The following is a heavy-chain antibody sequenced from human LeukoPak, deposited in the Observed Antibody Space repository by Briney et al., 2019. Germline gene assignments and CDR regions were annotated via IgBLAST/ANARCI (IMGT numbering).Heavy chain of an antibody. D-gene: IGHD6-19*01. CDR3: AKEEDRAVVRMVSDY. CDR2: ISGSGGST. Sequence: PGGSLRLSCAASGFTFSSYAMSWVCQAPGKGLEWVSAISGSGGSTYYADSVKGRFTISRDNSKNTLYLQMNSLRAEDTAVYYCAKEEDRAVVRMVSDYWGQGTLVTVSS. V-gene: IGHV3-23*01. CDR1: GFTFSSYA. J-gene: IGHJ4*02.